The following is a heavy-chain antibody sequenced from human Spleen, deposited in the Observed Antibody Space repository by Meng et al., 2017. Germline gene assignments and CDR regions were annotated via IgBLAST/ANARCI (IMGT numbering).Heavy chain of an antibody. CDR1: GGSISSYY. V-gene: IGHV4-59*01. J-gene: IGHJ4*02. D-gene: IGHD4-23*01. CDR3: ARGHYGGGDWD. Sequence: SEILSFTCTVSGGSISSYYWSWIRQPPGKGLEWIGYIYYSGSTNYNPSLKSRVTISLDTSKNQFSLKLNSVTAADTAVYYCARGHYGGGDWDWGRGTLVTVSS. CDR2: IYYSGST.